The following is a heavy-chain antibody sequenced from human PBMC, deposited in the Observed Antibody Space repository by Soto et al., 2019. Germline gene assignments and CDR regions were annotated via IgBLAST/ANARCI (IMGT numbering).Heavy chain of an antibody. V-gene: IGHV4-30-4*01. CDR2: IYHSGST. CDR1: GGSISSGDYH. CDR3: ARGETSRDNRFDP. J-gene: IGHJ5*02. D-gene: IGHD2-2*01. Sequence: SETLSLTCTVSGGSISSGDYHWSWIRQAPGRGLEWIGYIYHSGSTYSNPSLKSRLIMSVDTSKNQFSLKLRSVTAADTAVYYCARGETSRDNRFDPWGQGTLVTVSS.